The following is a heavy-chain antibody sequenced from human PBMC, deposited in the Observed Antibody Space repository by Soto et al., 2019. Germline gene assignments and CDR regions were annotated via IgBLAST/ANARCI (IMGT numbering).Heavy chain of an antibody. CDR1: GFTFSSYA. CDR3: AILPGPIIVVVVAASYEH. Sequence: GGSLRLSCAASGFTFSSYAISWVRQAPGKGLEWVSAISGSGGSTYYADSVKGRFTISRDNSKNTLYLQMNSLRAEDTAVYYWAILPGPIIVVVVAASYEHWGQGTLVTVPS. V-gene: IGHV3-23*01. CDR2: ISGSGGST. D-gene: IGHD2-15*01. J-gene: IGHJ4*02.